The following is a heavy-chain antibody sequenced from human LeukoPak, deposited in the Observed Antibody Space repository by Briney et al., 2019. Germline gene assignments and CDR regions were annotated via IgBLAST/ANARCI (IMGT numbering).Heavy chain of an antibody. V-gene: IGHV4-39*07. CDR2: IYYSGNT. J-gene: IGHJ5*02. D-gene: IGHD5-18*01. CDR1: GFTLSSYE. CDR3: ARVGFRGYSYPNWFDP. Sequence: GSLRLSCAASGFTLSSYEMNWVRQAPGKGLEWIGSIYYSGNTYYNPSLKSRVTISVDTSKNQFSLKLSSVTAADTAVYYCARVGFRGYSYPNWFDPWGQGTLVTVSS.